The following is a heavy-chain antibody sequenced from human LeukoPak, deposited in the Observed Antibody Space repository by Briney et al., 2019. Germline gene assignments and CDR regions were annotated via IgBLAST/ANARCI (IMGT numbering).Heavy chain of an antibody. CDR3: ARVRSYGRAFDI. V-gene: IGHV3-7*01. Sequence: GGSLRLSCAAPGFTFSSYWMSWVRQAPGKGLEWVANIKQDGSEKYYVDSVKGRFTISRDNAKNSLYLQMNSLRAEDTAVYYCARVRSYGRAFDIWGQGTMVTVSS. CDR1: GFTFSSYW. J-gene: IGHJ3*02. D-gene: IGHD5-18*01. CDR2: IKQDGSEK.